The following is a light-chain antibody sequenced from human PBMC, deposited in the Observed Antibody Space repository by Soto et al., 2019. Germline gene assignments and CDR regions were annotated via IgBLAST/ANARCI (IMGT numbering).Light chain of an antibody. V-gene: IGKV1-39*01. Sequence: DIQMTQSPSSLSASVVDKVTITCRASQSISSSLNWYQQKSGKAPNLLIYGVSRLQGGVPSRFSGSGSGTDFTLTISSLQPEDFATYYCQQLHDYPITFGQGTRLQIK. CDR2: GVS. CDR3: QQLHDYPIT. CDR1: QSISSS. J-gene: IGKJ5*01.